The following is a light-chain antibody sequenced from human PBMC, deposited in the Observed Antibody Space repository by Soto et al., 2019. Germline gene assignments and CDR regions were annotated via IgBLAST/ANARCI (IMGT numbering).Light chain of an antibody. J-gene: IGKJ1*01. CDR1: QSISTY. CDR3: QQSYSMRT. Sequence: DIQMTQSPSSLSASVGDRVTITCRASQSISTYLNWFQQKPGKAPKLLIYAASSLQSGVPSRFSGSGSGTDFTLTISSLQPEDFAIYYCQQSYSMRTFGQGTKVEIK. V-gene: IGKV1-39*01. CDR2: AAS.